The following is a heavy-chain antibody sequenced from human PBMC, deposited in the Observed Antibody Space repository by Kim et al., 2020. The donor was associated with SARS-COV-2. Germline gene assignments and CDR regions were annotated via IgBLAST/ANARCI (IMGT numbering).Heavy chain of an antibody. J-gene: IGHJ4*02. D-gene: IGHD5-12*01. V-gene: IGHV3-23*01. CDR3: AKDRNIVPTSFDS. Sequence: YANSVKGRFTISRDNSKKILYLEMNSLRAEDTAIYYCAKDRNIVPTSFDSWGLGTLVTVSS.